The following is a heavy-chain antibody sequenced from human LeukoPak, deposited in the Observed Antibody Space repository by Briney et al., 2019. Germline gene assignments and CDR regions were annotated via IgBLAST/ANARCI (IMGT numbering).Heavy chain of an antibody. Sequence: GGPLRLSCAASGFTFSSYSMNWVRQAPGKGLEWVSYISSSSSTIYYADSVKGRFTISRDNAKNSLYLQMNSLRAEDTAVYYCARAVAAMDPYYYYYYYMDVWGKGTTVTVSS. CDR2: ISSSSSTI. CDR3: ARAVAAMDPYYYYYYYMDV. J-gene: IGHJ6*03. CDR1: GFTFSSYS. V-gene: IGHV3-48*01. D-gene: IGHD5-18*01.